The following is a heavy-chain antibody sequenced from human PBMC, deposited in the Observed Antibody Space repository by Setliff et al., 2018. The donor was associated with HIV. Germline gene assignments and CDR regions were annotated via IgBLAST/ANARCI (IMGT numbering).Heavy chain of an antibody. V-gene: IGHV3-23*01. D-gene: IGHD1-20*01. CDR2: IYDSGDRT. J-gene: IGHJ3*02. Sequence: GGSLRLSCAASGFAFSSYTMSWVRQAPGKGLEWVSGIYDSGDRTYYADSVKGRFTISRDNSKNTLYLQMNSLRAADTAVYYCVKDRTYMAFDIWGQGTMVTVSS. CDR3: VKDRTYMAFDI. CDR1: GFAFSSYT.